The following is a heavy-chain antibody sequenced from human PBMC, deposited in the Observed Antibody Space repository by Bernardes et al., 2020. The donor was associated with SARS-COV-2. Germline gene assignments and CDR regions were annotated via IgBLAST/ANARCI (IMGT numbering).Heavy chain of an antibody. D-gene: IGHD2-8*01. Sequence: SETLSLTCTVSGGSISSYYWSWIRQPPGKGLEWIGYIYYSGSTNYNPSLKSRVTISVDTSKNQFSLKLSSVTAADTAVYYCARGMVYAYSFDYWGQGTLVTVSS. CDR3: ARGMVYAYSFDY. J-gene: IGHJ4*02. CDR2: IYYSGST. CDR1: GGSISSYY. V-gene: IGHV4-59*01.